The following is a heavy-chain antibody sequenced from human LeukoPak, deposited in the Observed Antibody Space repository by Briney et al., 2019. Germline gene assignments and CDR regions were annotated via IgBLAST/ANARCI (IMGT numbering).Heavy chain of an antibody. Sequence: GASVKVSCKASGYTFTSYDINWVRQATGQGLEWMGWMNPNSGNTGYAQKFQGRVTMTRNTSISTAYMELSSLRFEDTAVYYCAIRYGSGEKYYYYYYMDVWGKGTTVTVSS. CDR1: GYTFTSYD. D-gene: IGHD3-10*01. CDR3: AIRYGSGEKYYYYYYMDV. V-gene: IGHV1-8*01. J-gene: IGHJ6*03. CDR2: MNPNSGNT.